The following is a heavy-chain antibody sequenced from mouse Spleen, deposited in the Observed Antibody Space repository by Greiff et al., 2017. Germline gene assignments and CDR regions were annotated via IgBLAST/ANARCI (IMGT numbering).Heavy chain of an antibody. J-gene: IGHJ3*01. CDR1: GYTFTSYW. Sequence: VQLQQPGAELVMPGASVKLSCKASGYTFTSYWMHWVKQRPGQGLEWIGEIDPSDSYTNYNQKFKGKATLTVDKSSSTAYMQLSSLTSEDSAVYYCASYDPVAYWGQGTLVTVSA. V-gene: IGHV1-69*01. CDR3: ASYDPVAY. CDR2: IDPSDSYT. D-gene: IGHD2-3*01.